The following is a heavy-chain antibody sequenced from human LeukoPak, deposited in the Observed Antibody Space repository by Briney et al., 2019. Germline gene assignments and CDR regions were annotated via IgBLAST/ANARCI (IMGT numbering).Heavy chain of an antibody. J-gene: IGHJ5*02. CDR2: INSDGSGT. V-gene: IGHV3-74*01. CDR3: ARVQAKMVSRGWFDP. CDR1: GFTFSSYW. Sequence: GGSLRLSCAASGFTFSSYWMHWVRQAPGKGLVWDSRINSDGSGTSYADSVKGRFTISRGNAKNTLYLQMNSLRAEDTAVYYCARVQAKMVSRGWFDPWGQGTLVTVSS. D-gene: IGHD5-24*01.